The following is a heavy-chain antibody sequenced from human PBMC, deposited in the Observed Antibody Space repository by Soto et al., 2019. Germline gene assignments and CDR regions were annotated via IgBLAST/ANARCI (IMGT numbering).Heavy chain of an antibody. D-gene: IGHD1-26*01. V-gene: IGHV1-2*04. J-gene: IGHJ4*02. CDR1: GYTFTGYY. Sequence: ASVKVSCKASGYTFTGYYMHWVRQAPGQGLEWMGWINPNSGGTNYAQKFQGWVTMTRDTSISTAYMELSRLRSDDTAVYYCAKHMAGSGGRYVRAHFDYWGRGTLVTVSS. CDR3: AKHMAGSGGRYVRAHFDY. CDR2: INPNSGGT.